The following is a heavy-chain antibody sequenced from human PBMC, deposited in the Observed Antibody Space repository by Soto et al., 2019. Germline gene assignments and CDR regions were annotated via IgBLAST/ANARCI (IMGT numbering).Heavy chain of an antibody. V-gene: IGHV3-9*01. Sequence: EAQLVESGGGLVQPGRSLRLYCAASGFTFDNYAMHWVRQGPGKGLEWVAGINWNSVTFDYADSVKGRFTISRDNAKNSLYLQMDCLRPEDTAFYYCARDHAEDFGYDLDYFDFWGRGTLVTVSS. CDR2: INWNSVTF. D-gene: IGHD5-12*01. CDR3: ARDHAEDFGYDLDYFDF. CDR1: GFTFDNYA. J-gene: IGHJ4*02.